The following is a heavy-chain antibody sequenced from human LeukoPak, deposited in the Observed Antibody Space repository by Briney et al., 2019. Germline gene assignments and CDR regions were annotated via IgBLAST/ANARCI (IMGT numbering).Heavy chain of an antibody. Sequence: GGSLRLSCAASGFTFSSYWMHWVRQAPGKGRVWVSRINSDGSSTSYADSVKGRFTISRDNAKNTLYLQMNSLRAEDTAVYYCARLYNWSYAIAFDIWGQGTMVTVSS. D-gene: IGHD1-7*01. CDR2: INSDGSST. CDR3: ARLYNWSYAIAFDI. V-gene: IGHV3-74*01. J-gene: IGHJ3*02. CDR1: GFTFSSYW.